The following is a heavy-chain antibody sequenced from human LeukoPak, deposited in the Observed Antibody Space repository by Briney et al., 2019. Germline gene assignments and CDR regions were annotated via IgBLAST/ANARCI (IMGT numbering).Heavy chain of an antibody. CDR1: GFTFDDYG. J-gene: IGHJ4*02. V-gene: IGHV3-43*01. Sequence: GGSLRLSCAASGFTFDDYGMSWVRQAPGKGLEWVSLISWDGVSTYYADSVKGRFTISRDNSKNSLYLQLNSLRTEDTAFYYCAKDGGSGATRPIDFWGQGTLVTVSS. CDR3: AKDGGSGATRPIDF. D-gene: IGHD1-26*01. CDR2: ISWDGVST.